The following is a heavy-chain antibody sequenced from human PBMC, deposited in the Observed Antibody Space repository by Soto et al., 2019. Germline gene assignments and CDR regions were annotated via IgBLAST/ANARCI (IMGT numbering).Heavy chain of an antibody. CDR2: IIPIFGTA. J-gene: IGHJ6*02. V-gene: IGHV1-69*01. Sequence: QVQLVQSGAEVKKPGSSVKVSCKASGGTFSSYAISWVRQAPGQGLEWMGGIIPIFGTANYAQKFQGRVKITADESTSTAYMELSSLRSEDTAVYYCARAEKTYYDFWSGYLYYYYGMDVWGQGTTVTVSS. D-gene: IGHD3-3*01. CDR3: ARAEKTYYDFWSGYLYYYYGMDV. CDR1: GGTFSSYA.